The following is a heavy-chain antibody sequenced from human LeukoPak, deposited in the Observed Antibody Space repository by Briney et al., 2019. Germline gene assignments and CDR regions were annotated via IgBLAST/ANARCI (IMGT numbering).Heavy chain of an antibody. CDR1: GYTFTNYG. CDR2: ISAYNDNT. CDR3: ARAEVVPAAMPYFDT. D-gene: IGHD2-2*01. J-gene: IGHJ4*02. V-gene: IGHV1-18*01. Sequence: ASVKVSCKASGYTFTNYGISWVRQSPGQGLEWMGWISAYNDNTKYAQKLQGRVTMTTDTSTSTAYMELRSLTSDDTAVYYCARAEVVPAAMPYFDTWGLGTLVTVSS.